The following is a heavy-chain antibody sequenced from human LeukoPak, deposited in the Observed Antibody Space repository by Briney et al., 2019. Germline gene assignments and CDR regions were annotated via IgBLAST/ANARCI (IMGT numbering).Heavy chain of an antibody. CDR3: AKGIRFLEWLLADY. V-gene: IGHV3-23*01. CDR2: ISGSGGST. D-gene: IGHD3-3*01. Sequence: GGSLRLSCAASGFTFGSYEMNWVRQAPGKGLEWVSAISGSGGSTYYADSVKGRFTISRDNSKNTLYLQMNSLRAEDTAVYYCAKGIRFLEWLLADYWGQGTLVTVSS. J-gene: IGHJ4*02. CDR1: GFTFGSYE.